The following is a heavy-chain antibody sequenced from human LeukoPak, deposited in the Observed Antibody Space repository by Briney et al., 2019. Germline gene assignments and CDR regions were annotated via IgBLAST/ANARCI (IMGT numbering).Heavy chain of an antibody. J-gene: IGHJ4*02. CDR1: GFTFSIYW. CDR2: IKQDGSEK. V-gene: IGHV3-7*01. Sequence: PGGSLRLSCAASGFTFSIYWMSWVRQAPGKGLEWVANIKQDGSEKYYVDSVKGRFTISRDNAKNSLYLQMNSLRAEDTAVYYCARDRLGTATPSDYWGQGTLVTVSS. D-gene: IGHD5-18*01. CDR3: ARDRLGTATPSDY.